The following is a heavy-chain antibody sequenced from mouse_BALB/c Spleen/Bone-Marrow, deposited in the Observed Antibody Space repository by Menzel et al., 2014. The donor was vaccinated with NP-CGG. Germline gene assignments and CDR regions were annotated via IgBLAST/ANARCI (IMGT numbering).Heavy chain of an antibody. CDR2: INPSTGYT. J-gene: IGHJ4*01. V-gene: IGHV1-7*01. CDR3: ARRWGAMDY. Sequence: QVQLQQSGAELAKPGASVKMSCRASGYTFPNYWMHWVKQRPGQGLEWIGYINPSTGYTDYNQKFKDKATLTADKSSSSAYMQLSSLTSEDSAGYYCARRWGAMDYWGQGTSVTVSS. CDR1: GYTFPNYW.